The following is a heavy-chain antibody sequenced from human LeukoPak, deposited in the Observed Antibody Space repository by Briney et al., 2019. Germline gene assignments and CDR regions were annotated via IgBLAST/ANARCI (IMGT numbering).Heavy chain of an antibody. J-gene: IGHJ4*02. CDR1: GFTFSTYS. Sequence: PGGSLRLSCAASGFTFSTYSMKWVRQAPGKGLEWVSSISGSSIYIYYADSVKGRFTISRDNAKNSLYLQMNSLRAEDTAVYYCARDPPYYGSSGYYYDYWGQGTLVTVSS. D-gene: IGHD3-22*01. V-gene: IGHV3-21*01. CDR2: ISGSSIYI. CDR3: ARDPPYYGSSGYYYDY.